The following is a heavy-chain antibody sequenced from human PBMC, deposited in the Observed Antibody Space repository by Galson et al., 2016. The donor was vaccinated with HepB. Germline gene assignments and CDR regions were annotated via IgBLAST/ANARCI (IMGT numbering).Heavy chain of an antibody. CDR2: ISYDGSNK. V-gene: IGHV3-30*18. D-gene: IGHD2-2*01. CDR3: AKDGRIYCSSASCHDHFHY. CDR1: GFTFRNYG. Sequence: SLRLSCAASGFTFRNYGMHWVRQAPGKGLEWVAFISYDGSNKKCADSVKGRFTISRDNSKKTLYLQMNSLRAEDTAVYYCAKDGRIYCSSASCHDHFHYWGQGTLVTVSS. J-gene: IGHJ4*02.